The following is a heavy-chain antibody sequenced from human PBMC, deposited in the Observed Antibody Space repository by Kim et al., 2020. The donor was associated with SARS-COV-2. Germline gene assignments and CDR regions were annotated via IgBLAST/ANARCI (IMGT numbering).Heavy chain of an antibody. CDR1: GYTFTTYA. CDR3: ARGYYDSSGYFPFDY. D-gene: IGHD3-22*01. CDR2: INAGNGNT. J-gene: IGHJ4*02. Sequence: ASVKVSCKASGYTFTTYAMHWVRQAPGQRLEWMGWINAGNGNTKYSQKVQGRVTITRDTSASTAYMELSSLRSEDTAVYYCARGYYDSSGYFPFDYWGQGTLVTVSS. V-gene: IGHV1-3*01.